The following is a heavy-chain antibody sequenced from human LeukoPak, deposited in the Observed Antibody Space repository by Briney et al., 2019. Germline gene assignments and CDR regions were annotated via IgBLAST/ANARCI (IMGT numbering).Heavy chain of an antibody. D-gene: IGHD6-19*01. CDR2: ISPNNGNT. J-gene: IGHJ4*02. CDR1: GYTFRSYG. Sequence: VASVKVSCKASGYTFRSYGITWVRQAPGQGLEWMGWISPNNGNTNYAQKFQGRVTMTTDTPTSTAYMEMRSLRSDDTAVYYCARDRDSSGWHVADYWGQGTLVTVSS. CDR3: ARDRDSSGWHVADY. V-gene: IGHV1-18*01.